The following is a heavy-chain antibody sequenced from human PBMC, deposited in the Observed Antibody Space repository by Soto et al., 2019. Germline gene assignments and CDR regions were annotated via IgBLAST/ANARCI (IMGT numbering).Heavy chain of an antibody. J-gene: IGHJ6*02. CDR1: GFTFSSYS. D-gene: IGHD2-2*01. CDR2: ISSSSSYI. Sequence: GGSLRLSCAASGFTFSSYSMNWVRQAPGKGLEWVSSISSSSSYIYYADSVKGRFTISRDNAKNSLYLQMNSLRAEDTAVYYCARCPMGYQLLWGYYGMDVWGQGTTVTVSS. CDR3: ARCPMGYQLLWGYYGMDV. V-gene: IGHV3-21*01.